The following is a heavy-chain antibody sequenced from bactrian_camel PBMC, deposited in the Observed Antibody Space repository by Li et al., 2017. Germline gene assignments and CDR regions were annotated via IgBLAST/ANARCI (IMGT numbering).Heavy chain of an antibody. D-gene: IGHD1*01. CDR2: IKSSGDT. J-gene: IGHJ4*01. CDR1: GITMYDSD. V-gene: IGHV3S60*01. CDR3: AARSVGWCPLFEHWLGKRAYTPGGFFAN. Sequence: VQLVESGGGSVHAGGSLRLSCSASGITMYDSDIGWYRQIRDKCEFVSRIKSSGDTYYSDSVKGRFTISQDSAKNILYLQMHSLKPEDTAMYYCAARSVGWCPLFEHWLGKRAYTPGGFFANWGQGTQVTVS.